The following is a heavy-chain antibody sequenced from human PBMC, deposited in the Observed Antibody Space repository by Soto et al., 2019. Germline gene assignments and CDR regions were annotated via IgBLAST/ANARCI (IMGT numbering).Heavy chain of an antibody. CDR3: ARVRDYGDYLDF. V-gene: IGHV4-61*01. D-gene: IGHD4-17*01. Sequence: PSELHSHTYTVSDGKSINRSDYRSWNRQPPGKGLEWIGYIYYSGSTNYNPSLKSRVTISVDTSKNQFSLKLSSVTAADTAVYYCARVRDYGDYLDFWGQGTLVTVFS. J-gene: IGHJ4*02. CDR1: DGKSINRSDY. CDR2: IYYSGST.